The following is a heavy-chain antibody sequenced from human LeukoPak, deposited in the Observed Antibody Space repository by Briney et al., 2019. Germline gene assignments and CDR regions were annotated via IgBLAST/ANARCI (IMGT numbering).Heavy chain of an antibody. V-gene: IGHV3-30*04. CDR3: ARSLIRPYFDY. J-gene: IGHJ4*02. CDR2: ISFDGGDI. Sequence: GGSLRLSCEVSGLTFRTYTFHWVRQAPGKGLDWVALISFDGGDIFYSDSVRGRFTISRDNSKNTLYLQMDRLTVEDTAVYFCARSLIRPYFDYWGQGTLVTVSP. CDR1: GLTFRTYT. D-gene: IGHD2/OR15-2a*01.